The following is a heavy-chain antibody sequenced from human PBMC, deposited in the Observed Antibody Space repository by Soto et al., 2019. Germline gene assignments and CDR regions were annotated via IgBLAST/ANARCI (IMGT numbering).Heavy chain of an antibody. CDR2: ISTYNGDA. CDR3: ARQSYYESMTGDDAFDI. Sequence: QGQLVQSGVEVKKPGASVKVSCKASGYTFTKYGISWLRQAPGQGLEWMGWISTYNGDANYGHKLQGRVTMTTDTSTNTAYMELRSLRSDDTAVYYCARQSYYESMTGDDAFDIWGQGTMVTVSS. J-gene: IGHJ3*02. D-gene: IGHD3-22*01. CDR1: GYTFTKYG. V-gene: IGHV1-18*01.